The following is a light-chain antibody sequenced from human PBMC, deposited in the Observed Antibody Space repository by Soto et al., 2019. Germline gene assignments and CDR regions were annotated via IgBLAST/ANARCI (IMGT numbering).Light chain of an antibody. Sequence: QSVLTQPPSASGSPGQSVTISCTGTSSDVGGYNYVSWYQQHPGKAPQLMIYEVTKRPSGVPDRFSGSKSGNTASLTVSGLQAEDEAHYYCISYAGSNNFVFGTGTKVTVL. CDR2: EVT. J-gene: IGLJ1*01. V-gene: IGLV2-8*01. CDR1: SSDVGGYNY. CDR3: ISYAGSNNFV.